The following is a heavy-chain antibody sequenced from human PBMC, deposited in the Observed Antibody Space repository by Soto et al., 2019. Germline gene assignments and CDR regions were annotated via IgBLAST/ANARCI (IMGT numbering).Heavy chain of an antibody. D-gene: IGHD3-10*01. CDR2: ISGSGGST. J-gene: IGHJ3*02. Sequence: GGSLRLSCAASGFTFSSYAMSWVRQAPGKGLEWVSAISGSGGSTYYADSVKGRFTISRDNSKNTLYLQMNSLRAEDTAVYYCARRFGELMLAPAFDIWGQGTMVTVSS. V-gene: IGHV3-23*01. CDR3: ARRFGELMLAPAFDI. CDR1: GFTFSSYA.